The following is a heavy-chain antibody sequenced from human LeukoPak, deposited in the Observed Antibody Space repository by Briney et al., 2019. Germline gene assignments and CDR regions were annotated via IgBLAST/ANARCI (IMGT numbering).Heavy chain of an antibody. CDR2: IYSGGST. Sequence: GGSLRLSCAASGVTFSSNYMSWVRQAPGKGLEWVSVIYSGGSTYYSDSVKGRFTISRDNSKNTLYLQMNSLRAEDTAVYYCARGGILGYCSSTSCYLDYWGQGTLVTVSS. V-gene: IGHV3-66*02. CDR3: ARGGILGYCSSTSCYLDY. CDR1: GVTFSSNY. D-gene: IGHD2-2*01. J-gene: IGHJ4*02.